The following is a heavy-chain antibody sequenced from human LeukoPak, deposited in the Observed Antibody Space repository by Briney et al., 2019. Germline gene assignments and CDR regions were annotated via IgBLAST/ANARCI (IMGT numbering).Heavy chain of an antibody. J-gene: IGHJ4*02. CDR1: GGSFSGYY. D-gene: IGHD5-18*01. CDR3: ARGLRGYSYGV. V-gene: IGHV4-34*01. Sequence: SETLSLTCAVYGGSFSGYYWSWIRQPPEKGLEWIGEINHSGSTNYNPSLKSRVTISVDTSKNQFSLKLSSVTAADTAVYYCARGLRGYSYGVWGQGTLVTVSS. CDR2: INHSGST.